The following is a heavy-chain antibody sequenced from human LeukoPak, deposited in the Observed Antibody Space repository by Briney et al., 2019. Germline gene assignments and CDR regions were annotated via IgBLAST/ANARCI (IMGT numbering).Heavy chain of an antibody. CDR3: ARGMGGPPAH. J-gene: IGHJ4*02. Sequence: GGSLRLSCAASGLTFSSYAMSWVRQAPGKGLEWVSAISGSGGSTYYADSVKGRFTISRDNSKNTLYLQMNSLRAEDTAVYYCARGMGGPPAHWGQGTLVTVSS. CDR2: ISGSGGST. D-gene: IGHD2-15*01. CDR1: GLTFSSYA. V-gene: IGHV3-23*01.